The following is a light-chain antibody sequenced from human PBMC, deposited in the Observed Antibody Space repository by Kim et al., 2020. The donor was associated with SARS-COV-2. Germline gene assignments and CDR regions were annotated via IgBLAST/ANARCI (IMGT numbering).Light chain of an antibody. CDR1: QSISSY. CDR2: AAS. J-gene: IGKJ4*01. V-gene: IGKV1-39*01. CDR3: QQSCSTPPA. Sequence: DIQMTQSPSSLSASVGDRVTITCRASQSISSYLNWYQQKPGKAPKLLIYAASSLQSGVPSRFSGSGSGTDFTHTISSLQPEDFATYYCQQSCSTPPAFGGGTKVDIK.